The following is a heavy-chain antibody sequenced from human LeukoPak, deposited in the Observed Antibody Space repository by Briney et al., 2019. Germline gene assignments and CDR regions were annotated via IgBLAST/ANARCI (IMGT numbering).Heavy chain of an antibody. J-gene: IGHJ4*02. CDR1: GFTFSSYA. CDR3: ASGRGLHTYFDY. Sequence: GGFLRLSCAASGFTFSSYAMHWVRQAPGKGLEWVAVISYDGSNKYYADSVKGRFTISRDNSKNTLYLQMNSLRAEDTAVYYCASGRGLHTYFDYWGQGTLVTVSS. CDR2: ISYDGSNK. D-gene: IGHD1-26*01. V-gene: IGHV3-30-3*01.